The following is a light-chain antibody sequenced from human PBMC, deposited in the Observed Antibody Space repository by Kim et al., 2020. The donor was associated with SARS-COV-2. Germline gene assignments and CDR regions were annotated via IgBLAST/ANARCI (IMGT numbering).Light chain of an antibody. J-gene: IGKJ4*01. CDR3: QNYNRDPPLT. CDR2: AAS. V-gene: IGKV1-27*01. Sequence: DIQMTQSPSSLSASVGDRVTITCRASQGVSNYVAWYHQKPGKLHKLLIYAASTLQPGVPSRFSGSGSGTDFTLTITSLHAADVGTYYCQNYNRDPPLTFGGGTKVDIK. CDR1: QGVSNY.